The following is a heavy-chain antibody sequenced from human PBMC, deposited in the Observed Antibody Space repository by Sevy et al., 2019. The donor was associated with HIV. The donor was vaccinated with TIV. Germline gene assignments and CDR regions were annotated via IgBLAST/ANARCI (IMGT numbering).Heavy chain of an antibody. V-gene: IGHV1-2*02. J-gene: IGHJ6*02. CDR1: GYTFSDSGYY. D-gene: IGHD3-3*01. Sequence: ASVKVSCKASGYTFSDSGYYVHWVRQAPGQGLEWMGWINPKSGATNYAQKFQGRVTMTRDTSVSTANMELSRLTSDDTAAYYCARESYDFWTGPVDYDYGMDVWGQGTTVTVSS. CDR3: ARESYDFWTGPVDYDYGMDV. CDR2: INPKSGAT.